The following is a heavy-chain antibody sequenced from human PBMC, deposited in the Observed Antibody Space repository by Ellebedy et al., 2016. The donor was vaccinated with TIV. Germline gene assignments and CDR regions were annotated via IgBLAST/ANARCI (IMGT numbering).Heavy chain of an antibody. J-gene: IGHJ4*02. V-gene: IGHV4-39*01. CDR3: AKSKSTVTID. CDR2: IYYSGST. CDR1: GGSISSSSYY. D-gene: IGHD4-17*01. Sequence: SETLSLTXTVSGGSISSSSYYWGWIRQPPGKGLEWIGSIYYSGSTYYNPSLKSRVTISVDTSKNQFSLKLSSVTAADTAVYYCAKSKSTVTIDWGQGTLVTVSS.